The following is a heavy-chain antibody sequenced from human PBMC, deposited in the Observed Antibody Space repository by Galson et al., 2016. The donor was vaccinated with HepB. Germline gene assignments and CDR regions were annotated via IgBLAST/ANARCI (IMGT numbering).Heavy chain of an antibody. J-gene: IGHJ4*02. V-gene: IGHV3-15*01. CDR2: IKSKTDGGTT. CDR3: TTDWYSRSSDFNDY. Sequence: SLRLSCAASGFTFSNAWMSWVRQAPGKGLEWVGRIKSKTDGGTTDYAAPVKGRFTISRDDSKNTLYLQMNSLKTEDTAVYYCTTDWYSRSSDFNDYWGQGTLVTVSS. CDR1: GFTFSNAW. D-gene: IGHD6-6*01.